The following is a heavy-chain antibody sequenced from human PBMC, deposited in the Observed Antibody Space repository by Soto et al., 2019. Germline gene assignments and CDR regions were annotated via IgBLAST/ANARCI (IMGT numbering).Heavy chain of an antibody. CDR1: GGSISSYY. CDR3: ARQVGYYFDY. Sequence: PSETLSLTCTVSGGSISSYYWSWIRQPPGKGLEWIGYIYYSGSTNYNPSLKSRVTISVDTSKNQFSLKLSSVTAADTAVYYCARQVGYYFDYWRQGTLVTVSS. J-gene: IGHJ4*02. D-gene: IGHD1-26*01. CDR2: IYYSGST. V-gene: IGHV4-59*08.